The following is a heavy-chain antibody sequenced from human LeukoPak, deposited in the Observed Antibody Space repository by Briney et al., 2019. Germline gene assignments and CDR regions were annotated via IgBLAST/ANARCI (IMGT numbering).Heavy chain of an antibody. J-gene: IGHJ4*02. Sequence: GGSLRLSCAASGFTFSSYAMSWVRQAPGKGLVWVSTISGSGDSTHYADSVKGRFTLSRDNSKNTLYLQMNSLRAEDTAVYYCAKSHPSLAADYDFWSGYYHFDYWGQGTLVTVSS. CDR3: AKSHPSLAADYDFWSGYYHFDY. D-gene: IGHD3-3*01. CDR2: ISGSGDST. V-gene: IGHV3-23*01. CDR1: GFTFSSYA.